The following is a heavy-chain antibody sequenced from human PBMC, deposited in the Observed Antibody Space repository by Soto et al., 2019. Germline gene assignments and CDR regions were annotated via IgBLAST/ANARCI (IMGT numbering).Heavy chain of an antibody. CDR2: ISSSSSYI. V-gene: IGHV3-21*01. CDR1: GFTFSSYS. D-gene: IGHD3-16*01. Sequence: EVQLVESGGGLVKPGGSLRLSCAASGFTFSSYSMNWVRQAPGKGLEWVSSISSSSSYIYYAVSVKGRFTISRDNAKNSLYLQMNSLRAEDTAVYYCARDRGGIGLVYWGQGTLVTVSS. J-gene: IGHJ4*02. CDR3: ARDRGGIGLVY.